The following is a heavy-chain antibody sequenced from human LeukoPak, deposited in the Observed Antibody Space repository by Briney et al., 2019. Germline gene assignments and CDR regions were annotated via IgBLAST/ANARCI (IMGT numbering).Heavy chain of an antibody. V-gene: IGHV4-39*01. Sequence: PSETLFLTCTVSGGSISSSSYYWGWIRQPPGKGLEWIGSIYYSGSTYYNPSLKSRVTISVDTSKNQFSLKLSSVTAADTAVYYCARPRDIVVVPAALHFDYWGQGTLVTVSS. CDR1: GGSISSSSYY. J-gene: IGHJ4*02. CDR3: ARPRDIVVVPAALHFDY. CDR2: IYYSGST. D-gene: IGHD2-2*01.